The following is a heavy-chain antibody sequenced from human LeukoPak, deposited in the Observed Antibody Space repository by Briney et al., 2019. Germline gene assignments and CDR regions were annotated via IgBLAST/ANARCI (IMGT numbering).Heavy chain of an antibody. Sequence: GGSLRLSCAASGFTFSGYEMNWVRQAPGKGLEWVSYISSSGSTIYYADSVKGRFTISRDNAKNSLYLQMNSLRAEDTAVYYCARDTEDYYDSSGYYAPGYWGQGTLVTVSS. V-gene: IGHV3-48*03. CDR1: GFTFSGYE. CDR3: ARDTEDYYDSSGYYAPGY. D-gene: IGHD3-22*01. CDR2: ISSSGSTI. J-gene: IGHJ4*02.